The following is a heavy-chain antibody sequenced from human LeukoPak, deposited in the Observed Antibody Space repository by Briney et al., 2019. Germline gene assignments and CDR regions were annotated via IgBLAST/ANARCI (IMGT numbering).Heavy chain of an antibody. J-gene: IGHJ3*02. D-gene: IGHD2-15*01. Sequence: SETLSLTCTVSGGSISSSSYYWGWIRQPPGKGLEWIGSIYYSGSTYYNPSLKSRVTISVDTSKNQFSLKLSSVTAADTAVYYCARSDTYCSGGSCPSNIFDAFDIWGQGTVVTVSS. CDR1: GGSISSSSYY. CDR3: ARSDTYCSGGSCPSNIFDAFDI. CDR2: IYYSGST. V-gene: IGHV4-39*07.